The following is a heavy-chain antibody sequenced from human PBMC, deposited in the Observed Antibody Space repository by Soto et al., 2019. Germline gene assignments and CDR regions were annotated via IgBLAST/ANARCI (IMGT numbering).Heavy chain of an antibody. Sequence: GGSLRLSCAASGFTFSSYAMSWVRQAPGKGLEWVSAISGSGGSTYYADSVKGRFTISRDNSKNTLYLQMNSLRGEDKAVFYCAKDRIAAAEYYYYYMDVWGKGTTVTVSS. CDR2: ISGSGGST. J-gene: IGHJ6*03. D-gene: IGHD6-13*01. V-gene: IGHV3-23*01. CDR1: GFTFSSYA. CDR3: AKDRIAAAEYYYYYMDV.